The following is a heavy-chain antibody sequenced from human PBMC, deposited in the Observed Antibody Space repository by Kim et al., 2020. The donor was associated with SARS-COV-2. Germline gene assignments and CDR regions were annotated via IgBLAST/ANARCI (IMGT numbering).Heavy chain of an antibody. Sequence: SETLSLTCTVSGGSISSYYWSWIRQPPGKGLEWIGYIYYSGSTNYNPSLKSRVTISVDTSKNQFSLKLSSVTAADTAVYYCARDAPYGDYDLFDYWGQGTLVTVSS. J-gene: IGHJ4*02. V-gene: IGHV4-59*01. CDR3: ARDAPYGDYDLFDY. D-gene: IGHD4-17*01. CDR1: GGSISSYY. CDR2: IYYSGST.